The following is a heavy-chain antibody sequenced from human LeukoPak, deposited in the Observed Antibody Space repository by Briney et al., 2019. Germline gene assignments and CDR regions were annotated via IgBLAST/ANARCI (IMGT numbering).Heavy chain of an antibody. Sequence: GGSLRLSCAASGFTFSIYKMNWVRQAPGKGLEWVALISYGGSDKYYTDSVKGRFTVSRDNSRNTLYLQMNSLRAEDTAVYYCAKAVSGSYPETRHFDYWGQGSLVTVSS. CDR3: AKAVSGSYPETRHFDY. J-gene: IGHJ4*02. CDR2: ISYGGSDK. CDR1: GFTFSIYK. D-gene: IGHD1-26*01. V-gene: IGHV3-30*18.